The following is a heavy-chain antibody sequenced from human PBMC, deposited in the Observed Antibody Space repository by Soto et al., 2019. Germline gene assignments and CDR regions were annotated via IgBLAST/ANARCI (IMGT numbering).Heavy chain of an antibody. V-gene: IGHV3-23*01. CDR1: GFTLSNYC. D-gene: IGHD3-16*01. Sequence: GGSQSLSSAASGFTLSNYCMSWVRQAPGKGLEWVSAIRGSAVGTYYADSVKGRFTISRDNSQNTLYLQMNSLRAEDTAVYYCARGGADYYYYGMDVWGQGTTVTVSS. J-gene: IGHJ6*02. CDR2: IRGSAVGT. CDR3: ARGGADYYYYGMDV.